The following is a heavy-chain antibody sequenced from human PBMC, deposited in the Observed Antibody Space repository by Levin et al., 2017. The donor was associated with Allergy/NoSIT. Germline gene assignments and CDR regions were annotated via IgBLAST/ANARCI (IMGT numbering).Heavy chain of an antibody. Sequence: GGSLRLSCAASGFTFDDYAIHWVRQAPGKGLEWVSFISWNSGSIASADSVKGRFTISRDNAKNSLYLQMNSLLTEDTALYYCARDNIGLPDAFDIWGQGTMVIVSS. CDR2: ISWNSGSI. V-gene: IGHV3-9*01. CDR3: ARDNIGLPDAFDI. D-gene: IGHD3-10*01. CDR1: GFTFDDYA. J-gene: IGHJ3*02.